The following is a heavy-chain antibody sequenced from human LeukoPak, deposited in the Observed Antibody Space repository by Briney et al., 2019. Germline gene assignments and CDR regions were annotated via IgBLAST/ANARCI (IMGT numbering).Heavy chain of an antibody. J-gene: IGHJ4*02. CDR2: ISGRGNNT. V-gene: IGHV3-23*01. Sequence: GGSLRLSCAASGFTFSTFAMSWVRQAPGKGLEWVSSISGRGNNTYYADSGKGRFTISRDNPKNTMQLQVNSLRAEDTAIYYCARAYSSNLYDYWGQGTLVTVSS. D-gene: IGHD6-13*01. CDR3: ARAYSSNLYDY. CDR1: GFTFSTFA.